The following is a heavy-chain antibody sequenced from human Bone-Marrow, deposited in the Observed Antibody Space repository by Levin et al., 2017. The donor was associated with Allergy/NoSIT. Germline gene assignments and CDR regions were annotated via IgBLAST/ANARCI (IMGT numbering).Heavy chain of an antibody. CDR2: MYSSGST. V-gene: IGHV4-39*01. CDR1: GGSISSSTYY. CDR3: ARPRAAWDRRGAFDI. J-gene: IGHJ3*02. D-gene: IGHD1-14*01. Sequence: GSLRLSCRVSGGSISSSTYYWGWIRQPPGKGLEWIGSMYSSGSTDYNPSLKSRVTISVDTSRNQFSLKLSSVTAADTAVYYCARPRAAWDRRGAFDIWGQGTVVTVSS.